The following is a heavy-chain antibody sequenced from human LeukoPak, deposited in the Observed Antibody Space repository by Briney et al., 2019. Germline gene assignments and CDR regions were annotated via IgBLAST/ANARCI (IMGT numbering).Heavy chain of an antibody. Sequence: SETLSLTCTVSGGSISSYYWSWFRQPPGKGLEWIGYIYYSGSTNYNPSLKSRVTISVDTSKNQFSLKLSSVTAADTAAYYCARGPDSGNNYSFDYWGQGTLVTVSS. CDR2: IYYSGST. CDR1: GGSISSYY. CDR3: ARGPDSGNNYSFDY. J-gene: IGHJ4*02. D-gene: IGHD4-11*01. V-gene: IGHV4-59*01.